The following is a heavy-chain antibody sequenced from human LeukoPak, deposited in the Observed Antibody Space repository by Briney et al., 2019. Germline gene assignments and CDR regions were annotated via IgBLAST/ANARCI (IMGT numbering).Heavy chain of an antibody. J-gene: IGHJ3*02. CDR2: INPNNGDT. Sequence: GASVKVSCRASEYTFTGYIIHWVRQAPGQGLDWMGWINPNNGDTSYAQKFQGRLTMTRDTSISTAYMELSRLRSDDTALYYCARRRPRLVINDVLHIWGQGTMVTVSS. CDR1: EYTFTGYI. CDR3: ARRRPRLVINDVLHI. D-gene: IGHD2-21*01. V-gene: IGHV1-2*02.